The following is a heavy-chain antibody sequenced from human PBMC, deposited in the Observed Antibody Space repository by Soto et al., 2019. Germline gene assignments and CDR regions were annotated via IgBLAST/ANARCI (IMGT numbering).Heavy chain of an antibody. V-gene: IGHV4-59*01. CDR1: SGSINNNY. CDR2: ISHTGST. CDR3: ARYCSSTNCYAGRFDY. J-gene: IGHJ4*02. Sequence: SETLSLTCTVSSGSINNNYWSWIRQPPGKGLEWIGYISHTGSTNYSPSLNSRVTISVDTSKNQFSLKLSSVTAADTAVYYCARYCSSTNCYAGRFDYWGQGTLVTVSS. D-gene: IGHD2-2*01.